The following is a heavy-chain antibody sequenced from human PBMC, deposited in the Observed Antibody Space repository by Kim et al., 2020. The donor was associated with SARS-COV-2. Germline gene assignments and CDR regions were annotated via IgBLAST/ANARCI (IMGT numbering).Heavy chain of an antibody. CDR3: ARRGGIVNNYNY. J-gene: IGHJ4*02. V-gene: IGHV4-39*01. D-gene: IGHD1-1*01. Sequence: YYNPSLQSRVTISVDTSKNKFSLNLRSVTATDTAVYYCARRGGIVNNYNYWGQGTLVTVSS.